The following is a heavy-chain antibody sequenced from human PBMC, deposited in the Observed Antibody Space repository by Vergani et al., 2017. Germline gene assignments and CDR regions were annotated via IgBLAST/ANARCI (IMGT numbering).Heavy chain of an antibody. Sequence: VESGGGLAPPGRSLRLSCAASGFSFGDYAMTWVRQAPGKGLEWVAFIRNKAYGGTTEYAASVKGRFTISRDDSKRLAYLQLSGLKTEDTAVYFCSRGRGYSFGYSDYWGQGTLVTVSS. CDR3: SRGRGYSFGYSDY. V-gene: IGHV3-49*04. J-gene: IGHJ4*02. D-gene: IGHD5-18*01. CDR2: IRNKAYGGTT. CDR1: GFSFGDYA.